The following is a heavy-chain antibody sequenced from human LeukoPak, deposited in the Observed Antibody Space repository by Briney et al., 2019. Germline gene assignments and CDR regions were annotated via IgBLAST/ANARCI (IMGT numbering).Heavy chain of an antibody. V-gene: IGHV3-13*01. Sequence: GGSLRLSCAASGFTFSSYDIHWVRQATGKGLEWVSGIGTAGEIYYPGSVKGRFTISRENAKNSLYLQMNSLRAGDTAVYYCAKEAVVRSNYFDYWGQGTLVTVSS. CDR1: GFTFSSYD. CDR3: AKEAVVRSNYFDY. J-gene: IGHJ4*02. CDR2: IGTAGEI. D-gene: IGHD4-23*01.